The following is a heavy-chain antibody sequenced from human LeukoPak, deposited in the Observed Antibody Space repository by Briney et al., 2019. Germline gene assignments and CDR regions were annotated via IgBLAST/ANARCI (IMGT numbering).Heavy chain of an antibody. CDR3: ARSSDAIIYFQH. CDR1: GFTFSSYG. V-gene: IGHV3-53*01. J-gene: IGHJ1*01. CDR2: FYSGGNT. Sequence: PGGSLRLSCAASGFTFSSYGMSWVRQAPGKGLEWVSVFYSGGNTYYADSVKGRFTISRDNSKNTLYLQMNSLRAEDTAVYYCARSSDAIIYFQHWGQGTLATVSS. D-gene: IGHD3-9*01.